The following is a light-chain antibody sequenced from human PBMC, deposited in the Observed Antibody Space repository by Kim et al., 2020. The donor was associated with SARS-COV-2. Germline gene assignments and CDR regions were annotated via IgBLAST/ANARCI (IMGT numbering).Light chain of an antibody. J-gene: IGKJ1*01. CDR1: QSVSYN. CDR2: GAS. CDR3: QQYYSWGT. Sequence: EIVMTQSPATLSVSPGERATLSCRASQSVSYNLAWYQQKPGQAPRLLISGASTRATGIPARFSGSGSGTEFTLTISSLQSEDVALYYCQQYYSWGTFGQGTKVDIK. V-gene: IGKV3-15*01.